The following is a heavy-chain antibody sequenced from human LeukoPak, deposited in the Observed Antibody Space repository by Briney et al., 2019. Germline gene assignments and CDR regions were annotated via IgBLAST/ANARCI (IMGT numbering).Heavy chain of an antibody. D-gene: IGHD3-10*01. V-gene: IGHV4-59*01. CDR1: GGSISSYY. Sequence: PSETLSLTCTVSGGSISSYYWSWIRQPPGKGLEWIGYIYYSGSTNYNPSLKSRVTISVDTSKNQFSLKLSSVTAADTAVYYCAREPHSMKYYYGSGSLAGILDVWGKGTTVTVSS. J-gene: IGHJ6*04. CDR2: IYYSGST. CDR3: AREPHSMKYYYGSGSLAGILDV.